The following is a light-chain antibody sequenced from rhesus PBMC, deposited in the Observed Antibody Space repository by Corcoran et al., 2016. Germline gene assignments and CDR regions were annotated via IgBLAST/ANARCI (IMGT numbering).Light chain of an antibody. CDR3: QHSYGTPLT. CDR2: KAS. J-gene: IGKJ4*01. V-gene: IGKV1-74*01. CDR1: ENVNNY. Sequence: DIQMTQSPSSLSASVGDRVTITCRASENVNNYFHWYQQKPGKAPKLLIYKASTLKSGVPSRFSGSGSWTDLTLTISSLQPEDFATYYCQHSYGTPLTFGGGTKVELK.